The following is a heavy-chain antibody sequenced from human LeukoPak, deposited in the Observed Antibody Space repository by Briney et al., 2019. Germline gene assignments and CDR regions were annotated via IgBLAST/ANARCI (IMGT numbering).Heavy chain of an antibody. CDR3: AKAGIGVVGYFDY. V-gene: IGHV3-23*01. CDR2: IRGSGGGT. CDR1: GFTFNSYA. D-gene: IGHD6-19*01. J-gene: IGHJ4*02. Sequence: GGSLRLSCAASGFTFNSYAMSWVRQAPGKGLEWVSAIRGSGGGTYYADSVKGRFTISRDNFKNTLYLQMNSLRDEDTALHYCAKAGIGVVGYFDYWGQGTLVTVSS.